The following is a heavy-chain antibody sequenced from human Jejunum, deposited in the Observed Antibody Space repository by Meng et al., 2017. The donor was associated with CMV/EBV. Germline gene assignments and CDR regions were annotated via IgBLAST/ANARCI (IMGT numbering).Heavy chain of an antibody. CDR3: ARHMIRGVDFDS. CDR2: IFPGDSDT. CDR1: GYRFGIYW. D-gene: IGHD3-10*01. Sequence: GSGYRFGIYWIAWVRQKPGKGLEYMGMIFPGDSDTRYSPSFEGQVTISADKSINTAYLQWSSLNASDTAMYYCARHMIRGVDFDSWGQGTLVTVSS. V-gene: IGHV5-51*01. J-gene: IGHJ4*02.